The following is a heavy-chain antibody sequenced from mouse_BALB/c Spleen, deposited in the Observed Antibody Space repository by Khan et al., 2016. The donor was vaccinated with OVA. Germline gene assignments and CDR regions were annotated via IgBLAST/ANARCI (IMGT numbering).Heavy chain of an antibody. CDR2: INTYTGEP. D-gene: IGHD1-1*01. J-gene: IGHJ4*01. V-gene: IGHV9-3-1*01. CDR1: GYTFTNYV. CDR3: ARTPYVSYTLDH. Sequence: QIQLVQSGPELKKPGETVKISCKASGYTFTNYVMNWVKQSPGKALKWMGWINTYTGEPTYADEFKGRFSFPSETSASTAYLQINNLKNEDTATYFCARTPYVSYTLDHWGQGTSVTVSS.